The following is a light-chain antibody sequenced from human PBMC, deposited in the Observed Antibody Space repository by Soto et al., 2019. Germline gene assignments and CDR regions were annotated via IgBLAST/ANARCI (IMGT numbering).Light chain of an antibody. CDR3: LQDYNFPWA. Sequence: IQVTQSPPSLSASVGDRVTISCRASQGIRSDLAWYQQKPGKVPKLLIYGASKLASGVPSRFSGSGSGTDFTLTITSLQPEDFAAYYCLQDYNFPWAFGQGTKVDIK. V-gene: IGKV1-6*01. J-gene: IGKJ1*01. CDR2: GAS. CDR1: QGIRSD.